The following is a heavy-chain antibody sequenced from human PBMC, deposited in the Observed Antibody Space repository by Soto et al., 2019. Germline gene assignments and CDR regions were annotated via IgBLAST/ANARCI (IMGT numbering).Heavy chain of an antibody. V-gene: IGHV3-23*01. J-gene: IGHJ4*02. Sequence: EVQLLESGGGLVQPGGSLRLSCAASGFTFSSYAMSWVRQAPGKGLEWVSAISGGGGGSTFYADSVKGRFTISKDNSKSTLFLQMNNLRAEDTAVYYCAKESLRVGPSQFDFWGQGTPVTVSS. CDR2: ISGGGGGST. CDR1: GFTFSSYA. CDR3: AKESLRVGPSQFDF. D-gene: IGHD2-2*01.